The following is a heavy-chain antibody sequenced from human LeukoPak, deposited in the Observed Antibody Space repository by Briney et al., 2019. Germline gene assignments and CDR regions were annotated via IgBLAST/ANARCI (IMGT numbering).Heavy chain of an antibody. Sequence: ASVKVSCKASGYTFTGYYMHWVRQAPGQGLEWMGWINPNSGGTNYAQKFQGRVTMTRDTSISTAYMELSRLRSDDTAVYYCASLDAAGPSYYYYYGMDVWGQGTTVTVSS. CDR1: GYTFTGYY. D-gene: IGHD6-19*01. V-gene: IGHV1-2*02. J-gene: IGHJ6*02. CDR3: ASLDAAGPSYYYYYGMDV. CDR2: INPNSGGT.